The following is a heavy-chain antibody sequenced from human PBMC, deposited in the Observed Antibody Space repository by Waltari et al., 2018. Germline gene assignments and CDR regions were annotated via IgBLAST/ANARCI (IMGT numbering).Heavy chain of an antibody. Sequence: QVQLQESGPGLVKPSQTLSLTCTVSGGSISSGGYYWSWIRQHPGKGLEWIGYIYHSGSTYYNPSLKSRVTISVDRSKNQFSLKLSSVTAADTAVYYCAKTVVGATSFDFWGQGTLVTVSS. J-gene: IGHJ4*02. CDR3: AKTVVGATSFDF. D-gene: IGHD1-26*01. CDR2: IYHSGST. V-gene: IGHV4-31*09. CDR1: GGSISSGGYY.